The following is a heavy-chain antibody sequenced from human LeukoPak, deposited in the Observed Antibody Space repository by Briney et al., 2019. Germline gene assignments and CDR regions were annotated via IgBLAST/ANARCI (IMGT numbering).Heavy chain of an antibody. V-gene: IGHV3-11*01. CDR2: ISRTGDTI. CDR3: ARGSGYSGYVAY. J-gene: IGHJ4*02. Sequence: GGSLRLSCTASGFTFSDYYMSWIRQAPGKGLEWVSYISRTGDTIYYADSVKGRFTISRDTAKNSLYLQMNSLRAEDTAVYYCARGSGYSGYVAYWGQGTLVTVSS. CDR1: GFTFSDYY. D-gene: IGHD5-12*01.